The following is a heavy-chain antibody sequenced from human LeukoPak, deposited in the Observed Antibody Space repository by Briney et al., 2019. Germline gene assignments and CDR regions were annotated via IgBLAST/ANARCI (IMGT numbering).Heavy chain of an antibody. J-gene: IGHJ4*02. D-gene: IGHD6-13*01. V-gene: IGHV4-39*07. CDR1: GGSISSSSYY. Sequence: SETLSLTCTVSGGSISSSSYYWGWIRQPPGKGLEWIGEINHSGSTNYNPSLKSRVTISVDTSKNQFSLKLSSVTAADTAVYYCARGGLSVAAARRFDHWGQGTLVTVSS. CDR3: ARGGLSVAAARRFDH. CDR2: INHSGST.